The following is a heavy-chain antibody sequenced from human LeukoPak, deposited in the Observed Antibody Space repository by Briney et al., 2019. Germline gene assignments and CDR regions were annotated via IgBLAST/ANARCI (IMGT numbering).Heavy chain of an antibody. D-gene: IGHD5-12*01. J-gene: IGHJ4*02. CDR1: GFTLDDHG. CDR3: AREYSGYDVWNRRAYYFDY. CDR2: INWNGGRP. V-gene: IGHV3-20*04. Sequence: GGSLRLSCAASGFTLDDHGMRWVRQAPGKGLEWVSGINWNGGRPGYAASVKGRFTIFRDNAENSLYLQMNSLRGEDTALYYCAREYSGYDVWNRRAYYFDYWGQGTLVTVSS.